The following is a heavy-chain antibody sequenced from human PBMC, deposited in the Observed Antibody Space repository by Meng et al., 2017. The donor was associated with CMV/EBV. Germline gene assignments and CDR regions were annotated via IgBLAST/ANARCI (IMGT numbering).Heavy chain of an antibody. CDR1: GYLFTTSG. D-gene: IGHD2-2*01. CDR3: ARDLRRSTSPLDL. J-gene: IGHJ2*01. CDR2: ISAYNGNT. V-gene: IGHV1-18*01. Sequence: QVHLGQVAAVVKNPEASFKVFWQASGYLFTTSGISWVRQAPGQGLEWMGWISAYNGNTNYAQKLQGRVTMTTDTSTSTAYMELRSLRSDDTAVYYCARDLRRSTSPLDLWGRGTLVTVSS.